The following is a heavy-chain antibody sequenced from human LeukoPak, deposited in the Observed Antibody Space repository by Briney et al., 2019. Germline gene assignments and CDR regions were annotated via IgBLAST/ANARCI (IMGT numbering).Heavy chain of an antibody. CDR3: VYRTRHYDFLTGYYPRFDY. CDR1: GFSLRPSGVG. V-gene: IGHV2-5*01. CDR2: IYWNGDE. J-gene: IGHJ4*02. D-gene: IGHD3/OR15-3a*01. Sequence: SGPTLVKPTQTLTLTCTFSGFSLRPSGVGVGWIRQPPGKALEWLGIIYWNGDERYSPALKSRFTITKDTSRNQVILTVTNMDPVDTATYHCVYRTRHYDFLTGYYPRFDYWGQGTLVSVSS.